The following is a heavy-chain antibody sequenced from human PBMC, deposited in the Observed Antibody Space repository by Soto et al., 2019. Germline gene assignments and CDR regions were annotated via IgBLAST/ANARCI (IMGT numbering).Heavy chain of an antibody. CDR1: GGSIGSDHYY. Sequence: SETLSLTCTVSGGSIGSDHYYWGWVRQPPGKGLEWIGEIYPSGSTNYNPSLKSRVTISIDKSKNQFSLKLSSVTAADTAMYYCARGGDYRFDCWGQGTLVTVSS. CDR2: IYPSGST. D-gene: IGHD4-17*01. CDR3: ARGGDYRFDC. V-gene: IGHV4-39*07. J-gene: IGHJ5*01.